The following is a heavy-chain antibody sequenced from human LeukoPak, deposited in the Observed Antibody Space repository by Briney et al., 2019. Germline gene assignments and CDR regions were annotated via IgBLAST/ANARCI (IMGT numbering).Heavy chain of an antibody. V-gene: IGHV1-8*01. CDR3: ARGGIAARRRGYYYYYMDV. Sequence: ASVKVSCKASGYTFTSYDINWVRQATGQGLEWMGWMNPNSGNTGYAQKFQGRVTMTRNTSISTAYMELSSLRSEDTAVYYCARGGIAARRRGYYYYYMDVWGKGTTVTVSS. CDR2: MNPNSGNT. J-gene: IGHJ6*03. D-gene: IGHD6-6*01. CDR1: GYTFTSYD.